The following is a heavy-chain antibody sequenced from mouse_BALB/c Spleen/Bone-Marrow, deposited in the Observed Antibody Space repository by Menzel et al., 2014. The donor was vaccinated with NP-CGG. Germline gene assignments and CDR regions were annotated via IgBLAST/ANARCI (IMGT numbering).Heavy chain of an antibody. CDR2: IDPANVNT. D-gene: IGHD2-12*01. Sequence: VQLQQSGAELVKPGDSVKVSCTASGFNIKDSYMHWVRQRPEQGLEWIGRIDPANVNTKYDPKFPGQATITVDSSSNTTFLHLNSQTSEDTAFYYGARRGYSYEAWFPYWGQGTLVTVSA. CDR3: ARRGYSYEAWFPY. J-gene: IGHJ3*01. CDR1: GFNIKDSY. V-gene: IGHV14-3*02.